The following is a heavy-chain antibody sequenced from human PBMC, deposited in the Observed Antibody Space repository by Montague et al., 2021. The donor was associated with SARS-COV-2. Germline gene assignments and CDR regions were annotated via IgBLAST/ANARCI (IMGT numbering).Heavy chain of an antibody. V-gene: IGHV2-70*01. D-gene: IGHD1-26*01. Sequence: VTPTQTLILTCTFSGFSLSTSGMCVSWIRQPPGKALEWLALIXXXXDXYYSTSLKTRLTISKDTSKNQVVLTMTNMDPVDTATYYCARIWGATRGDAFDIWGQGTMVTVSS. CDR2: IXXXXDX. CDR1: GFSLSTSGMC. J-gene: IGHJ3*02. CDR3: ARIWGATRGDAFDI.